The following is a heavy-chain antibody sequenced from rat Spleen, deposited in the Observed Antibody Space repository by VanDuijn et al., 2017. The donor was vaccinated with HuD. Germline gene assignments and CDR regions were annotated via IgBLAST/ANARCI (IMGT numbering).Heavy chain of an antibody. J-gene: IGHJ1*01. Sequence: EVQLVESGGGLVQPGRSMKLSCTASGFTFSNYYMAWVRQAPTKGLEWVASISTGGGNTYYRDSVKGRFTISRDNAKSTLYLQMDSLRSEDTATYYCARQDSIPWYFDFWGPGTMVTVSS. CDR1: GFTFSNYY. CDR3: ARQDSIPWYFDF. CDR2: ISTGGGNT. D-gene: IGHD3-8*01. V-gene: IGHV5-25*01.